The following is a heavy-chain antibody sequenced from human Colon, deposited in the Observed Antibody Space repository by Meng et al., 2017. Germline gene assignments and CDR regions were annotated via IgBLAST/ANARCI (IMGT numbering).Heavy chain of an antibody. J-gene: IGHJ3*02. CDR1: GFTFSSYG. V-gene: IGHV3-7*01. CDR2: INEDGSEK. D-gene: IGHD1-14*01. Sequence: GGSLRLSCAASGFTFSSYGMHWVRQVPGKGLEWVANINEDGSEKYHVDSVRGRFTISRDNDKKSVDLQMNRLTVEDTAMYYCARDRAETAETTDHAFDIWGQGTMVTVSS. CDR3: ARDRAETAETTDHAFDI.